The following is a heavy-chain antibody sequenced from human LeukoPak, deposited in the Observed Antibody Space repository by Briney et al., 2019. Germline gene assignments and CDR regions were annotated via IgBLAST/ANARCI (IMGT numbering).Heavy chain of an antibody. Sequence: GGSLRLSCAASGFTFNNYAMSWVRQAPGKGLEWVSTISGSGGSTYYADSVKGRFTISRDNSKNTLYLQMNSLRAEDTAVYYCAKDWGSGSYQPDAFDIWGQGTMVTVSS. CDR3: AKDWGSGSYQPDAFDI. V-gene: IGHV3-23*01. J-gene: IGHJ3*02. CDR2: ISGSGGST. D-gene: IGHD1-26*01. CDR1: GFTFNNYA.